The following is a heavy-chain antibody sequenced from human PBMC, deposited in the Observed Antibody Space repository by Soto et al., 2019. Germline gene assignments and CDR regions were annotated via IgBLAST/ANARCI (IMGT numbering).Heavy chain of an antibody. Sequence: GGSLRLSCAASGFTFSSYGMHWVRQAPGKGLEWVAVIWYDGSNKYYADSVKGRFTISRDNSKNTLYLQMNSLRAEDTAVYYCARDPQYGDYGPVGYFDYWGQGTLVTVSS. CDR2: IWYDGSNK. CDR1: GFTFSSYG. CDR3: ARDPQYGDYGPVGYFDY. J-gene: IGHJ4*02. D-gene: IGHD4-17*01. V-gene: IGHV3-33*01.